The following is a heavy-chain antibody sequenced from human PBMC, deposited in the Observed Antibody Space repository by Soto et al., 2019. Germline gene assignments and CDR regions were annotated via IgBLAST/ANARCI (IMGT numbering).Heavy chain of an antibody. CDR1: GGSFSGYY. J-gene: IGHJ6*02. Sequence: SETLSLTCAVYGGSFSGYYWSWIRQPPGKGLEWIGEINHSGSTNYNPSLKSRVTISVDTSKNQFSLKLSSVTAADTAVYYCARGHYCSGGSCYYYYYYGMDVWGQGTTVTVSS. V-gene: IGHV4-34*01. D-gene: IGHD2-15*01. CDR2: INHSGST. CDR3: ARGHYCSGGSCYYYYYYGMDV.